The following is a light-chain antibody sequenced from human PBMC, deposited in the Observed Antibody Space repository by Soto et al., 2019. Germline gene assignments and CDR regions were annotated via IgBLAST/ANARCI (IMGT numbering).Light chain of an antibody. CDR3: QRYYNYPPY. V-gene: IGKV1-8*01. Sequence: AIRMTQSPSSFSAATGDRVTITCRAIQGISSYLSWYQQKPGKAPKLLIYAASTLQSVVPSRVSGSGSGIDFCLLISCLQSEDCAHDYCQRYYNYPPYFGQGTKRQI. CDR2: AAS. CDR1: QGISSY. J-gene: IGKJ2*01.